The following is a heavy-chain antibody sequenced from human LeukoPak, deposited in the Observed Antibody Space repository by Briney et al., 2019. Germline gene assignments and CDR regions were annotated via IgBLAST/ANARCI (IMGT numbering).Heavy chain of an antibody. J-gene: IGHJ5*02. V-gene: IGHV1-69*06. D-gene: IGHD6-6*01. Sequence: SVKVSCKASGGTFSSYAISWVRQAPGQGLEWMGGIIPIFGTANYAQKFQGRVTITADKSTSTAYMEVSSLRSDDTAVYYCARVLAARANWFDPWGQGTLVTVSS. CDR2: IIPIFGTA. CDR1: GGTFSSYA. CDR3: ARVLAARANWFDP.